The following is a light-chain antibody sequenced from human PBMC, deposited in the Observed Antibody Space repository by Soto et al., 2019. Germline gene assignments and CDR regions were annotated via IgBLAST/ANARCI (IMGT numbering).Light chain of an antibody. J-gene: IGKJ3*01. V-gene: IGKV3-20*01. Sequence: EIVLTQSPGTLSLSPGERATLSCRASQSINNRYLAWYQQKPGQAPRLLIYGASSRATGIPDRFSGSGSGTDFTLTISRLEPEDFAVYYCQQFGSSPGFTFGPGTKLDMK. CDR2: GAS. CDR3: QQFGSSPGFT. CDR1: QSINNRY.